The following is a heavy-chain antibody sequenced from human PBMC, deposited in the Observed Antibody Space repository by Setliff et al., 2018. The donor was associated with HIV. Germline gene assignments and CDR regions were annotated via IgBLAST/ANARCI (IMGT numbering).Heavy chain of an antibody. J-gene: IGHJ4*02. CDR2: INPSDDSR. CDR1: GYTFTNFY. D-gene: IGHD3-9*01. CDR3: ARGDRELHYFDWPRAGVDF. V-gene: IGHV1-46*01. Sequence: ASVKVSCKASGYTFTNFYMHWVRQAPGQGLEWMGIINPSDDSRTYAQKFQGRVTMTRDTSTSTVYMELSSLRSEDTAVYYCARGDRELHYFDWPRAGVDFWGQGTLGTAPQ.